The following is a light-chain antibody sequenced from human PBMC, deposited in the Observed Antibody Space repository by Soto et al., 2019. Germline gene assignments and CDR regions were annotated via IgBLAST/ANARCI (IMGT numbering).Light chain of an antibody. CDR3: SSYTSSSTYV. Sequence: ALTQPASVSGSPGQSITITCTGSTSDIGSYNYVSWYLQDPGKAPKLIIYDVSYRPSGVSNHFFGSKSGNTASLTISALQAEDEADYYCSSYTSSSTYVFGTGTKVTVL. CDR2: DVS. CDR1: TSDIGSYNY. J-gene: IGLJ1*01. V-gene: IGLV2-14*01.